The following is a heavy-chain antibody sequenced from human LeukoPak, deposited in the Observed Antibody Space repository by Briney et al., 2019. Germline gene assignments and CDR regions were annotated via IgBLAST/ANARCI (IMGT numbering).Heavy chain of an antibody. CDR2: ISSGGDIM. Sequence: GGSLRLSCAASGLRFSDYYVSWIRQAPGKGLQWVSYISSGGDIMHYADSVKGRFTSSRDNAKNTLYLQMNSLRAEDTAVYYCASEFDPWGQGTLVTVSS. J-gene: IGHJ5*02. V-gene: IGHV3-11*04. CDR3: ASEFDP. CDR1: GLRFSDYY.